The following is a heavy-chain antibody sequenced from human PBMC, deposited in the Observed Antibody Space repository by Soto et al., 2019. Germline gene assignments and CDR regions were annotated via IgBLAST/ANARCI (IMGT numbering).Heavy chain of an antibody. CDR1: GYTFTSYY. CDR3: WRAIAVAADGWFDP. J-gene: IGHJ5*02. Sequence: QVQLVQSGAEVKKPGASVKVSCKASGYTFTSYYMHWVRQAPGQGLEWMGIIKPSGGSTSYAQKLQGRVIMTRETSTSKVYMELSSLRSEDTAVYYCWRAIAVAADGWFDPWGQGPLVTVSS. V-gene: IGHV1-46*01. CDR2: IKPSGGST. D-gene: IGHD6-19*01.